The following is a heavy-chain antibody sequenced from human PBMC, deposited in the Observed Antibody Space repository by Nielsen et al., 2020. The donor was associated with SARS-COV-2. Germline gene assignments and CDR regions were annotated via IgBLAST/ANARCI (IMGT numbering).Heavy chain of an antibody. CDR2: ISYDGSNK. D-gene: IGHD6-13*01. Sequence: GESLKISCAASGFTFSSYGMHWIRQAPGKGLEWVAVISYDGSNKYYADSVKGRFTISRGNSKNTLYLQMNSLRAEDTAVYYCAKDLSSSSPGGDYWGQGTLVTVSS. CDR3: AKDLSSSSPGGDY. CDR1: GFTFSSYG. V-gene: IGHV3-30*18. J-gene: IGHJ4*02.